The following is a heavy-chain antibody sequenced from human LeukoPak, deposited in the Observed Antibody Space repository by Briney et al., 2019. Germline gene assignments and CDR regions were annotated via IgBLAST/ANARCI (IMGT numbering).Heavy chain of an antibody. CDR1: GYTFTSYY. Sequence: GASVKVSCKASGYTFTSYYMHWVRQAPGQGLEWMGIINPSGGSTSCAQKFQGRVTMTRDTSTSTVYMELSSLRSEDTAVYYCARDRSPNSGYENYYYYGMDVWGQGTTVTVSS. D-gene: IGHD5-12*01. CDR3: ARDRSPNSGYENYYYYGMDV. V-gene: IGHV1-46*01. CDR2: INPSGGST. J-gene: IGHJ6*02.